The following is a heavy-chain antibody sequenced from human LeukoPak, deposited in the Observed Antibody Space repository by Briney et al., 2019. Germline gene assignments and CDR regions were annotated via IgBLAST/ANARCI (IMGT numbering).Heavy chain of an antibody. J-gene: IGHJ3*02. CDR3: AKPLNSGYSSSWQAFDI. CDR2: ISSNGGST. D-gene: IGHD6-13*01. CDR1: GFTFSSYA. Sequence: GGSLRLSCAASGFTFSSYAMHWVRQAPGKGLEYVSAISSNGGSTYYANSVKGRFTISRDNSKNTLYLQMNSLRAEDTAVYYCAKPLNSGYSSSWQAFDIWGQGTMVTVSS. V-gene: IGHV3-64*01.